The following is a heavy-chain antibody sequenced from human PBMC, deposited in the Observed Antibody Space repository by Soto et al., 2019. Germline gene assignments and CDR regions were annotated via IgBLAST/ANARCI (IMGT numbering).Heavy chain of an antibody. D-gene: IGHD6-19*01. J-gene: IGHJ4*02. V-gene: IGHV3-23*01. CDR1: GFTFSSYA. Sequence: EVQLLESGGGLVQPGGSLRLSCAASGFTFSSYALSWVRQAPGKGLEWVSVISGSGGSTYYAESVKGRFTISRDNSKNSLYLKMNSLRAEDPAVYYCAKRCGWFHPFDYWGQGTLVTVSS. CDR2: ISGSGGST. CDR3: AKRCGWFHPFDY.